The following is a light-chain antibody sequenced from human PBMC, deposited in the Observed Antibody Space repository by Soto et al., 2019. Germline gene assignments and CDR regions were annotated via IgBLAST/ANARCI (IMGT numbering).Light chain of an antibody. CDR1: SSDVGGYNY. J-gene: IGLJ1*01. Sequence: QSALTQPRSVSGSPGQSVTISCTGTSSDVGGYNYVSWYQQHPGKAPKLMIYDVSKRPSGVPDRFSGSKSGNTASLTISGLQAEDEAEYYCCSYAGSYRVFGTGTKLTV. CDR2: DVS. CDR3: CSYAGSYRV. V-gene: IGLV2-11*01.